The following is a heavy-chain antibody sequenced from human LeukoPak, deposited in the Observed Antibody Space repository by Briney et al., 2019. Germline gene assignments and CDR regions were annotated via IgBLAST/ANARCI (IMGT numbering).Heavy chain of an antibody. CDR3: ARRRRIAGVGTDGLDV. Sequence: SETLPLTCTVSGGSISSYYWTWIRQPPGKGLEWIGYIYNSESTKYNPSLKSRVTISVDTSENQFSLRLTSVTAADTAMYYCARRRRIAGVGTDGLDVWGQGTTVTVSS. CDR1: GGSISSYY. D-gene: IGHD6-13*01. CDR2: IYNSEST. J-gene: IGHJ3*01. V-gene: IGHV4-59*08.